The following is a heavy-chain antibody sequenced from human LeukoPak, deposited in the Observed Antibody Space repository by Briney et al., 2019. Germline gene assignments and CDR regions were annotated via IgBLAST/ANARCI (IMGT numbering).Heavy chain of an antibody. CDR3: ARGQKNYYYYYGMDV. CDR1: GGSFSGYY. V-gene: IGHV4-34*01. J-gene: IGHJ6*02. CDR2: INHSGST. Sequence: SETLSLTCAVYGGSFSGYYWSWIRQPPGKGLEWIGEINHSGSTNYNPSLKSRVTISVDTSKNQCSLKLSSVTAADTAVYYCARGQKNYYYYYGMDVWGQGTTVTVSS.